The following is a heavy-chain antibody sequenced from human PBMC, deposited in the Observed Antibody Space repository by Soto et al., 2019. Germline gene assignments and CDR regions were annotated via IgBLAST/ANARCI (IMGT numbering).Heavy chain of an antibody. V-gene: IGHV5-51*01. J-gene: IGHJ6*02. CDR3: ARRSPSFFYYDSNHLFRLAF. CDR2: IYPGDSDT. Sequence: PGESLKISCKGSGYSFTSYWIGWVRQMPGKGLEWMGIIYPGDSDTRYSPSFQGQVTISADKSISTAYLQWSSLKASDTAMYYCARRSPSFFYYDSNHLFRLAFCGQGSSVPVSS. CDR1: GYSFTSYW. D-gene: IGHD3-22*01.